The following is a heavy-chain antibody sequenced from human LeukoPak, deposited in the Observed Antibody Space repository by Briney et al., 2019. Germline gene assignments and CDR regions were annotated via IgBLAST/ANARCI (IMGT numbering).Heavy chain of an antibody. CDR1: GYSFSSSW. Sequence: GESLKISCKGSGYSFSSSWIGWVRQMPGKGLEWMGIIYPADSDTKYSPAFQGQVTISVDKSISTAYLQWSRLKASDTAMYYCARLNSDYVGLVGCIDPWGQGTLVTVSS. CDR2: IYPADSDT. V-gene: IGHV5-51*01. D-gene: IGHD4/OR15-4a*01. J-gene: IGHJ5*02. CDR3: ARLNSDYVGLVGCIDP.